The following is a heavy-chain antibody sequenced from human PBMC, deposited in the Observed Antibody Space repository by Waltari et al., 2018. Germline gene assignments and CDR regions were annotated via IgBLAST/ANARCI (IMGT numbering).Heavy chain of an antibody. V-gene: IGHV4-39*01. CDR3: ARRGSCGLDY. J-gene: IGHJ4*02. D-gene: IGHD2-21*01. CDR1: GGSISSSSHY. CDR2: IYYSGST. Sequence: QLQLQESGPGLVKPSETLSLTCTVSGGSISSSSHYWGWIRQPPGKGLEWIGSIYYSGSTYYNPSLKSRVTISVDTSKNQFSLKLSSVTAADTAVYYCARRGSCGLDYWGQGTLVTVSS.